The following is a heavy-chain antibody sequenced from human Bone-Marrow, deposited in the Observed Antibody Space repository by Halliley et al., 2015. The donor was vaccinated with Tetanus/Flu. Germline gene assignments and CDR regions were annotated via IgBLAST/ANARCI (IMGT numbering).Heavy chain of an antibody. V-gene: IGHV1-18*01. CDR2: ITPSNGTA. Sequence: LDWMGWITPSNGTADYAQKFQGRVTVTTDTAASTVYMEVRSLTSDDPAIYYCARGGIAADHFDSWGQGTLITVSS. CDR3: ARGGIAADHFDS. J-gene: IGHJ4*02. D-gene: IGHD2-21*01.